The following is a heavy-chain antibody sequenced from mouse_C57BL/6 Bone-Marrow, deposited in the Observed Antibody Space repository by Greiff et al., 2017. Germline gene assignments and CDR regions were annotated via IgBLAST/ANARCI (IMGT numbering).Heavy chain of an antibody. V-gene: IGHV5-4*01. CDR1: GFTFSSYA. J-gene: IGHJ1*03. CDR2: IGDGGSYT. D-gene: IGHD4-1*02. Sequence: EVQLVESGGGLVKPGGSLKLSCAASGFTFSSYAMSWVRQTPEKRLEWVATIGDGGSYTYYPDNVKGRFTISRDNAKNNLYLQMSHLKSEDTAMYYCARERNWDEWYFDVWGTGTTVTVSS. CDR3: ARERNWDEWYFDV.